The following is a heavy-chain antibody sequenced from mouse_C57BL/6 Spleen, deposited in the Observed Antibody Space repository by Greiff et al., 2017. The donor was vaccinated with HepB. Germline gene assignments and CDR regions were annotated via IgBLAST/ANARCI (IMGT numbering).Heavy chain of an antibody. CDR2: ISSGSSTI. J-gene: IGHJ3*01. CDR3: ARTPYYGSSAWFAY. CDR1: GFTFSDYG. V-gene: IGHV5-17*01. Sequence: EVQVVESGGGLVKPGGSLKLTCAASGFTFSDYGMHWVRQAPEKGLEWVAYISSGSSTIYYADTVKGRFTISRENAKNTLFLQMTSLRSEDTAMYYCARTPYYGSSAWFAYWGQRTLVTVSA. D-gene: IGHD1-1*01.